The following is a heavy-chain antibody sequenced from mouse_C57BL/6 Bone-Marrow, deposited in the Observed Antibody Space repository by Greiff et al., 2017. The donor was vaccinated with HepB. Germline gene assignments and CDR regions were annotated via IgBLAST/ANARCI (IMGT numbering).Heavy chain of an antibody. V-gene: IGHV7-1*01. CDR1: GFTFSDFY. J-gene: IGHJ4*01. CDR2: SRNKANDYTT. CDR3: ARGYDYDAMDY. Sequence: EVQLMESGGGLVQSGRSLRLSCATSGFTFSDFYMEWVRQAPGKGLEWIAASRNKANDYTTEYSASVKGRFIVSRDTSQSILYLQMNALRAEDTAIYYCARGYDYDAMDYWGQGTSVTVSS.